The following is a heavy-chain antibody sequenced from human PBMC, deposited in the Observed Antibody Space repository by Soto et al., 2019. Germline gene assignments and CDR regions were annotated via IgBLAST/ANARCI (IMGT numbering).Heavy chain of an antibody. V-gene: IGHV3-23*01. D-gene: IGHD3-22*01. Sequence: GGSLRLSCAASGFTFSTYAMSWVRQAPGQGLEWVSAVSVSGDRTWYRESVRGRFTISRDNSNDALYLQMNNLGVEDSAVYYCAKHGDDSRPPDCFDAWGHGTLVTVSS. CDR3: AKHGDDSRPPDCFDA. J-gene: IGHJ4*01. CDR2: VSVSGDRT. CDR1: GFTFSTYA.